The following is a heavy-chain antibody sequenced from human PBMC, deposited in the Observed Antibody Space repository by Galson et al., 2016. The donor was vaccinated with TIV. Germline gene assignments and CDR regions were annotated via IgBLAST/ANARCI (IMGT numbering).Heavy chain of an antibody. V-gene: IGHV1-2*02. J-gene: IGHJ4*02. Sequence: SVKVSCKASGYIFINYYIHWVRQAPGQGLEWLGWFNPDSGATQYAQKFHGRVTMTRDTSISTAYMELRRLIADDTAVYYCARVNWARAFDYWGQGTQVTVSS. D-gene: IGHD7-27*01. CDR3: ARVNWARAFDY. CDR2: FNPDSGAT. CDR1: GYIFINYY.